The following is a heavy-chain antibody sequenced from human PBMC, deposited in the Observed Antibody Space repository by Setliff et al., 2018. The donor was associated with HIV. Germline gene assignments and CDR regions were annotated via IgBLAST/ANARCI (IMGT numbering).Heavy chain of an antibody. CDR2: INPKSGGT. D-gene: IGHD5-18*01. J-gene: IGHJ4*02. CDR3: AAWDPSRGYSYGYFDY. Sequence: ASVKVSCKASGYTFTAYYIHWVRQAPGQGLEWMGWINPKSGGTNYAQKLQGRVTMTTDTSTSTAYMELRSLRSDDTAVYYCAAWDPSRGYSYGYFDYWGQGTLVTVSS. CDR1: GYTFTAYY. V-gene: IGHV1-2*02.